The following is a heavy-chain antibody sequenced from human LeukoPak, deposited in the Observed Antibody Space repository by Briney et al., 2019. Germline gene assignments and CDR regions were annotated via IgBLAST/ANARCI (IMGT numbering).Heavy chain of an antibody. CDR1: GYSISSSYY. Sequence: SETLSLTCTVSGYSISSSYYWGWIRQPPGKGLEWIGSIYYSGSTYYNPSLKSRVTISVDTSKNQFSLKLSSVTAADTAVYYCAREPYDILTGPPHWGQGTLVTVSS. CDR3: AREPYDILTGPPH. V-gene: IGHV4-38-2*02. D-gene: IGHD3-9*01. CDR2: IYYSGST. J-gene: IGHJ4*02.